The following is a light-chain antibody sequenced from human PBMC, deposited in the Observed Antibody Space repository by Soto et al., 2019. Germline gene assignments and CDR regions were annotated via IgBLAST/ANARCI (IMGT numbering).Light chain of an antibody. CDR1: GSDVGGYNF. Sequence: QSALTQPPSASGSPGQSVTISCTGTGSDVGGYNFVSWYQHHPGKAPKLIIYEVNKRPSGVPDRFSGSKSGNTASLTVSGLQAEDEADYYCYSYAGTNNDVFGPGTKVTVL. CDR2: EVN. CDR3: YSYAGTNNDV. J-gene: IGLJ1*01. V-gene: IGLV2-8*01.